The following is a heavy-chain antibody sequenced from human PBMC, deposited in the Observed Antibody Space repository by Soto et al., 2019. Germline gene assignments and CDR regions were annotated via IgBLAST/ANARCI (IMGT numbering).Heavy chain of an antibody. CDR2: ISGSADST. CDR3: AKQSTPPGGYGFNGVWYKEN. V-gene: IGHV3-23*01. Sequence: GWSLRLSCAPAGFTFISYAMSWVRQAPGKGLEWVSAISGSADSTYYSDSVKGRFTISRDNSKNTLYLQMNSLRAEDTAVHYCAKQSTPPGGYGFNGVWYKENWGQGSMVAV. D-gene: IGHD2-8*01. J-gene: IGHJ4*02. CDR1: GFTFISYA.